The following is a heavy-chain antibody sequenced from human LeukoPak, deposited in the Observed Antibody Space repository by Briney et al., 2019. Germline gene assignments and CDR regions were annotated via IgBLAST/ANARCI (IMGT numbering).Heavy chain of an antibody. D-gene: IGHD6-19*01. V-gene: IGHV1-69*13. CDR2: IIPIFGTA. J-gene: IGHJ4*02. CDR1: GGTFSSYA. CDR3: ARSKDSSGWLPPKY. Sequence: AASVKVSCKASGGTFSSYAISWVRQAPGQGLEWMGGIIPIFGTANYAQKFQGRVTITADESTSTAYMELSSLRSEDTAVYYCARSKDSSGWLPPKYWGQGTLVTVSS.